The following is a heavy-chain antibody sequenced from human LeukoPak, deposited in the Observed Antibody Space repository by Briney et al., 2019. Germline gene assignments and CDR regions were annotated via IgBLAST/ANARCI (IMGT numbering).Heavy chain of an antibody. D-gene: IGHD2-2*01. V-gene: IGHV1-46*01. CDR1: GYTFTNFA. Sequence: GASVKVSCKASGYTFTNFAISWVRQAPGQGLEWMGIINPSGGSTSYAQKFQGRVTMTRDTSTSTVYMELSSLRSEDTAVYYCARDSVVPAAHYIYWGQGTLVTVSS. CDR2: INPSGGST. J-gene: IGHJ4*02. CDR3: ARDSVVPAAHYIY.